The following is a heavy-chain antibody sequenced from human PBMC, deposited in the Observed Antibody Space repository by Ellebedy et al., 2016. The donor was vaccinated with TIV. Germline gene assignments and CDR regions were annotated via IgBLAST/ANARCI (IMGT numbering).Heavy chain of an antibody. V-gene: IGHV4-34*01. D-gene: IGHD2-2*01. J-gene: IGHJ4*02. CDR2: INHSGST. CDR3: ARDPPPSTFDY. Sequence: SETLSLTXAVYGGSFSGYYWSWIRQPPGKGLEWIGEINHSGSTNYNPSLKSRVTISVDTSKNQFSLKLSSVTAADTAVYYCARDPPPSTFDYWGQGTLVTVSS. CDR1: GGSFSGYY.